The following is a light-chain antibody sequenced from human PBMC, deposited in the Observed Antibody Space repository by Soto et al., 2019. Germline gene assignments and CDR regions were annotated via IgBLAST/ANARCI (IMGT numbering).Light chain of an antibody. CDR3: SSYTSSSTRV. Sequence: QSVLTQPASVSGSPGQSITTSCTGTSSDVGGYNYVSWYQQHPGKAPKLMIYDVSNRPSGVSNRFSGSKSGNTASLTISGLQAEGEADYYCSSYTSSSTRVFGTGTRSPS. J-gene: IGLJ1*01. CDR1: SSDVGGYNY. V-gene: IGLV2-14*01. CDR2: DVS.